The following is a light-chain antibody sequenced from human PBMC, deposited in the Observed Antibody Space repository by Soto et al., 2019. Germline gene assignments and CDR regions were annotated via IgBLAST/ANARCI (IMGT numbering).Light chain of an antibody. J-gene: IGLJ1*01. CDR1: SSDVGGYNY. Sequence: QSVLTQPPSASGSPGQSVTISCTGSSSDVGGYNYVSWYQQHPGKAPKLMIYQVSARPSGVPDRFSGSKSGNTASLTVSGLQAEDEADYYCTSYVGSNYVFGTGTKVTVL. CDR3: TSYVGSNYV. V-gene: IGLV2-8*01. CDR2: QVS.